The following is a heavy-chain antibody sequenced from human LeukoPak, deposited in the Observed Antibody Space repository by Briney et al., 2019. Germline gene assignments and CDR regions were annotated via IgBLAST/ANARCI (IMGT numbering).Heavy chain of an antibody. D-gene: IGHD5-18*01. CDR3: VRVDTAMVEVDY. J-gene: IGHJ4*02. Sequence: GGSLRLSCAASGSTFSSYGMHWVRQAPGKGLEWVAVISYDGSNKYYADSVKGRFTISRDNSKNTLYLQMNSLRAEDTAVYYCVRVDTAMVEVDYWGQGTLVTVSS. CDR1: GSTFSSYG. CDR2: ISYDGSNK. V-gene: IGHV3-30*03.